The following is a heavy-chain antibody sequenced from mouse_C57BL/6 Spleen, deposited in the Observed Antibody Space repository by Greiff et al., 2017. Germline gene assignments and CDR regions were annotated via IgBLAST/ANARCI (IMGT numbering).Heavy chain of an antibody. Sequence: EVKVVESGGGLVQSGRSLRLSCATSGFTFSDFYMEWVRQAPGKGLEWIAASRNKANDYTTEYSASVKGRFIVSRDTSQSILYLQMNALRAEDTAIYYCARGKRYAMDYWGQGTSVTVSS. CDR1: GFTFSDFY. CDR3: ARGKRYAMDY. CDR2: SRNKANDYTT. V-gene: IGHV7-1*01. J-gene: IGHJ4*01.